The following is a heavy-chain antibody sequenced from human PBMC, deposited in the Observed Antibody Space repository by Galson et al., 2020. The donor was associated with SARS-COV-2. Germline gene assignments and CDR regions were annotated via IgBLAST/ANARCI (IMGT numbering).Heavy chain of an antibody. CDR2: IQSSGPTYT. D-gene: IGHD6-19*01. V-gene: IGHV4-4*07. J-gene: IGHJ3*01. Sequence: SETLSLTCTVSGGSISDYYWSWIRQPAGKELEWIGRIQSSGPTYTNFNPSVWGRLAMSVDKSKNQFYLNLTSVTAADTAFYFCAREEDQASGWSLDVWGPGTLVSVSS. CDR3: AREEDQASGWSLDV. CDR1: GGSISDYY.